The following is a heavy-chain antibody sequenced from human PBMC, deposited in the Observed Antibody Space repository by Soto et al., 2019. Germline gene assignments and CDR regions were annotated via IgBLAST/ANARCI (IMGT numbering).Heavy chain of an antibody. CDR3: TTSYPTVTTGVYYYYGMDV. V-gene: IGHV3-15*01. CDR1: GFTFSNAW. D-gene: IGHD4-17*01. Sequence: EVQLVESGGGLVRPGGSLRLSCAASGFTFSNAWMSWVRQAPGKGLEWVGRIKSKTDGGTTDYAAPVKGRFTISRDDSKNTLYLQMNSLKTEDTAVYYCTTSYPTVTTGVYYYYGMDVWGQGTTVTVSS. J-gene: IGHJ6*02. CDR2: IKSKTDGGTT.